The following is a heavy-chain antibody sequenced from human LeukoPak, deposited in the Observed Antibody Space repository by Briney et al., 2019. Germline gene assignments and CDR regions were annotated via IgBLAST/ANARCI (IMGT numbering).Heavy chain of an antibody. D-gene: IGHD4-11*01. CDR3: ARGAIANHYLTTVTTLSY. CDR1: GGSFSGYY. J-gene: IGHJ4*02. Sequence: SDTLSLTCAVYGGSFSGYYWSWIRQPPGKGLEWIGEINHSGSTNYNPSLKSRVTISVDTSKNQFSLKLSSVTAADTAVYYCARGAIANHYLTTVTTLSYWGQGTLVTVSS. CDR2: INHSGST. V-gene: IGHV4-34*01.